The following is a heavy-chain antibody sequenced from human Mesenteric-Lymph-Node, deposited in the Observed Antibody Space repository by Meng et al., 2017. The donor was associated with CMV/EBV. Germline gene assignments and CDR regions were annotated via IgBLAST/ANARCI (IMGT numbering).Heavy chain of an antibody. V-gene: IGHV3-30*02. D-gene: IGHD3-22*01. CDR1: GFTFSRYA. J-gene: IGHJ4*02. CDR3: TTLGGYDSSGYYYSLND. Sequence: GESLKISCAASGFTFSRYAMHWVRQAPGKGLEWVAFIRYDGSNKYYADSVKGRFTISRDNSKNTLYLQMNSLRAEDTAVYYCTTLGGYDSSGYYYSLNDWGQGTLVTVSS. CDR2: IRYDGSNK.